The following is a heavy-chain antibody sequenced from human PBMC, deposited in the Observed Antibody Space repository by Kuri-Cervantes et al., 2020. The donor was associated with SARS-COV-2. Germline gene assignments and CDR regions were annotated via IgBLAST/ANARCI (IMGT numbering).Heavy chain of an antibody. D-gene: IGHD6-19*01. CDR3: ARSSGWYDY. CDR1: GFTFSSYW. Sequence: GESLKISCAASGFTFSSYWMHWVRQAPGKGLVWVSRINSDGSSTSYADSVKGRFTISRDNAKNTLYLQMNSLGAEDTAVYYCARSSGWYDYWGQGTLVTVSS. V-gene: IGHV3-74*01. J-gene: IGHJ4*02. CDR2: INSDGSST.